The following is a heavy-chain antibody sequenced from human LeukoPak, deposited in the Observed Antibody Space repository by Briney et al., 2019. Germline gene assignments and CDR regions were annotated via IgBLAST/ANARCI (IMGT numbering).Heavy chain of an antibody. J-gene: IGHJ4*02. V-gene: IGHV3-30*18. CDR2: VSYDGSNK. Sequence: GGSLRLSCAASGFTFSTSGMHWVRQAPGKGLEWVAVVSYDGSNKCYADSVKGRFTISRDNSKNTLYLQMNTLRAEDAAVYYCAKDRTSSWSADYWGQGTLVTVSS. CDR3: AKDRTSSWSADY. D-gene: IGHD6-13*01. CDR1: GFTFSTSG.